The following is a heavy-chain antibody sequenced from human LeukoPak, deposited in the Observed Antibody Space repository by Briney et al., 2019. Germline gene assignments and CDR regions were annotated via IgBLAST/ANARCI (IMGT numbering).Heavy chain of an antibody. CDR3: TTVGDCSGGSCYSAHYYYAMGV. CDR2: IKSKTDGGTT. CDR1: GFTLSNAW. Sequence: GGSLRLSCAASGFTLSNAWMSSVRQAPGKGLEWVGRIKSKTDGGTTDYAAPVKGRFTISRDDSKNTLYLQMNSLKTEDTAVYYCTTVGDCSGGSCYSAHYYYAMGVSGQGTTVTVSS. D-gene: IGHD2-15*01. J-gene: IGHJ6*02. V-gene: IGHV3-15*01.